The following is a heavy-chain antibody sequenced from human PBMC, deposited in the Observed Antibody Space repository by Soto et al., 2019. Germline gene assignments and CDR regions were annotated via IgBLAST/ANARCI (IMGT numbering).Heavy chain of an antibody. CDR3: ARHIAVPRTRGFDY. V-gene: IGHV4-4*02. CDR2: IYHSGTT. D-gene: IGHD2-15*01. CDR1: GGSITTNW. J-gene: IGHJ4*02. Sequence: QVHLQESGPGLVKPSGTLSLTCAVSGGSITTNWWSWVRQPPGKGVEWIGEIYHSGTTNYNPSLRGRVPISVDKSNNQFSVNWNSVTAADSAIYFCARHIAVPRTRGFDYWGQGNLVTVSS.